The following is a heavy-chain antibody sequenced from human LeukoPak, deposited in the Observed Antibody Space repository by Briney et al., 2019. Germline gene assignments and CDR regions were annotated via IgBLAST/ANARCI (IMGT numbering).Heavy chain of an antibody. Sequence: PGGSLRLSCAASGFTFTSYAMSWVRQAAGKGLEWVSAISGSGGSTYYADSVKGRFTISRDNSKNTLYLQMNSLRAEDTAVYYGAKMTLGGVGYWGQGTLVTVYS. D-gene: IGHD4/OR15-4a*01. CDR3: AKMTLGGVGY. J-gene: IGHJ4*02. V-gene: IGHV3-23*01. CDR1: GFTFTSYA. CDR2: ISGSGGST.